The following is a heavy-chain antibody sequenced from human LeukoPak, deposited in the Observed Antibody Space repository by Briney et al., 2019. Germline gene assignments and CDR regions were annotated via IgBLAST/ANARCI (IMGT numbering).Heavy chain of an antibody. J-gene: IGHJ4*02. D-gene: IGHD2-21*01. Sequence: HPGGSLRLSCVGSGFTFNNYAMGWVRQGPGKGLEWVSTFTSSAGDTYYSDSVKGRFTVSRDSSKNTLYLQMNSLRVEDTAIYCCAKDSLSDWSYFDYWGQGTLVTVSS. CDR1: GFTFNNYA. CDR3: AKDSLSDWSYFDY. V-gene: IGHV3-23*01. CDR2: FTSSAGDT.